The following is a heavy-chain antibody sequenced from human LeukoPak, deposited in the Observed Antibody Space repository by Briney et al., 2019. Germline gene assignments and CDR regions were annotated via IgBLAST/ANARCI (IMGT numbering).Heavy chain of an antibody. Sequence: PGGSLRLSCAASGFTVSSNYMNWVRQAPGKGLEWVSVVYTGGSTYYADSVKGRFTISRDNPKNTVYLQVNSLRAEDTAVYYCARDPYGTGAFDYWGQATQVTVSS. D-gene: IGHD1-1*01. CDR2: VYTGGST. CDR1: GFTVSSNY. CDR3: ARDPYGTGAFDY. V-gene: IGHV3-66*01. J-gene: IGHJ4*02.